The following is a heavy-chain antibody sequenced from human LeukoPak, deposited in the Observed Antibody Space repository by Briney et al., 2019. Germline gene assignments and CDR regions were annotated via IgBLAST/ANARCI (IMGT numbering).Heavy chain of an antibody. CDR2: INHSGST. J-gene: IGHJ4*02. D-gene: IGHD5-12*01. Sequence: SETLSLTCAVSGGSFSDYYWSWIRQPPGQGLEWIGEINHSGSTNYNPSLKSRVTISVDTSKNQFSLKLSSVTAADTAVYYCARGGRRGYIAFDYWGQGTLVTVSS. CDR1: GGSFSDYY. V-gene: IGHV4-34*01. CDR3: ARGGRRGYIAFDY.